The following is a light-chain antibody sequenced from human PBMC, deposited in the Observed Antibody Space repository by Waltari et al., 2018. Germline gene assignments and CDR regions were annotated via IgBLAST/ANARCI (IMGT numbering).Light chain of an antibody. CDR2: EVT. J-gene: IGLJ3*02. V-gene: IGLV2-8*01. Sequence: QSALTQPPSASGSLGQSVTISCTGTSSDVGGYNYVSWYQHHPGKGPKLLIYEVTKRPSGVPDLVSGSRSGNTASLTVSGLQAEDEADYYCTSYTGSNLVFGGGTKLTVL. CDR1: SSDVGGYNY. CDR3: TSYTGSNLV.